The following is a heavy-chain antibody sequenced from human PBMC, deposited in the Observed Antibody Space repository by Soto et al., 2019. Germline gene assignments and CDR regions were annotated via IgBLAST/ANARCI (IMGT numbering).Heavy chain of an antibody. V-gene: IGHV4-4*07. Sequence: PSETLSLTCSVSGGSITNYYWDWIRQPAGKGLEWIGRIYSSGSTNYNSSLQSRVTMSVDTSNYQFSLRLSSVTAADTAVYYCARETCYGGSCYAFFDYWGQGILVPSPQ. CDR2: IYSSGST. J-gene: IGHJ4*02. D-gene: IGHD2-15*01. CDR1: GGSITNYY. CDR3: ARETCYGGSCYAFFDY.